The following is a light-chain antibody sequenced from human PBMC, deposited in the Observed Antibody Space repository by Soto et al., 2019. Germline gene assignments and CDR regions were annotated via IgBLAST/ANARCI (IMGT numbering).Light chain of an antibody. CDR1: SRDIGNYNY. J-gene: IGLJ1*01. CDR3: SSYAGSSNV. Sequence: QSALTQPASVSGSPGQSITISCTGTSRDIGNYNYVSWYQHHPGKAPKLMIYEVNKRPSGVPDRFSGSKSGNTASLTVSGLQAEDEADYYCSSYAGSSNVFGTGTKVTV. CDR2: EVN. V-gene: IGLV2-8*01.